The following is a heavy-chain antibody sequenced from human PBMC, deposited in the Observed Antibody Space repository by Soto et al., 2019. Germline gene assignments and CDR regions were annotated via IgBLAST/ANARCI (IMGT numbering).Heavy chain of an antibody. D-gene: IGHD5-12*01. V-gene: IGHV3-30*18. CDR2: ISYDGSNK. CDR3: AKEIGGVATISYYYGMDV. CDR1: GFTFSSYG. J-gene: IGHJ6*02. Sequence: PGGSLRLSCAASGFTFSSYGMHWVRQAPGKGLEWVAVISYDGSNKYYADSVKGRFTISRDNSKNTLYLQMNSLRAEDTAVYYCAKEIGGVATISYYYGMDVWGQGTTVTVS.